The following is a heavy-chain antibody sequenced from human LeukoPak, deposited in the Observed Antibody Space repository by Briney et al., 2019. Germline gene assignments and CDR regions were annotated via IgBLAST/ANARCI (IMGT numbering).Heavy chain of an antibody. D-gene: IGHD3-22*01. J-gene: IGHJ4*02. Sequence: SVKVSCKASGGTFSSYAISWVRQAPGQGLEWMGRIIPIFGTANSAQKFQGRVTITTDESTSTAYMELSSLRSEDTAVYYCASPTPYYDSSAYILWGQGTLVTVSS. CDR2: IIPIFGTA. CDR1: GGTFSSYA. CDR3: ASPTPYYDSSAYIL. V-gene: IGHV1-69*05.